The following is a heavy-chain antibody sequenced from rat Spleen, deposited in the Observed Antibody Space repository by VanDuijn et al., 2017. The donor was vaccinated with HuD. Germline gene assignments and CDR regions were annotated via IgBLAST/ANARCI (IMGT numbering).Heavy chain of an antibody. D-gene: IGHD1-9*01. CDR2: ISYDGSST. CDR1: GFTFSNYD. Sequence: EVQLVESGGGLVQPGRSMKLSCAASGFTFSNYDMAWVRQAPTKGLEWVASISYDGSSTYYRDSVKGRFTISRDNAKSTLYLQMDSLRSEDTATYYCTTGGYGYNSFDYWGQGVMVTVSS. J-gene: IGHJ2*01. CDR3: TTGGYGYNSFDY. V-gene: IGHV5-20*01.